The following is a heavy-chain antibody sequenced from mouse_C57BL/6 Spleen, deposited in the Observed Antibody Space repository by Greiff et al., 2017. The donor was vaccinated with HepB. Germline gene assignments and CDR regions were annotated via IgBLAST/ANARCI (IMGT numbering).Heavy chain of an antibody. J-gene: IGHJ1*03. Sequence: QVQLQQPGTELVKPGASVKLSCKASGYTFTSYWMHWVKQRPGQGLEWIGNINPSNGGTNYNQKFKSKATLTVDKSSSTAYMQLSSLTSEDSAVYCCTSGSYWPWYFDVWGTGTTVTVSS. CDR3: TSGSYWPWYFDV. CDR2: INPSNGGT. D-gene: IGHD2-12*01. CDR1: GYTFTSYW. V-gene: IGHV1-53*01.